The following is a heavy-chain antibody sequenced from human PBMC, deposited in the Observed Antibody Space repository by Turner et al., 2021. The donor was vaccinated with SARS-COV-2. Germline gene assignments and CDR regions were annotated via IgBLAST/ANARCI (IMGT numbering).Heavy chain of an antibody. J-gene: IGHJ5*02. CDR3: ARSWGGILTGYSFDP. CDR2: INHSGST. D-gene: IGHD3-9*01. CDR1: GFTVSSNY. Sequence: VQLVETGGGLIQPGGSLRLSCAASGFTVSSNYMSWVRQAPGKGLEWIGEINHSGSTNYNPSLKSRVTISVDTSKNQFSLKLSSVTAADTAVYYCARSWGGILTGYSFDPWGQGTLVTVSS. V-gene: IGHV4-34*01.